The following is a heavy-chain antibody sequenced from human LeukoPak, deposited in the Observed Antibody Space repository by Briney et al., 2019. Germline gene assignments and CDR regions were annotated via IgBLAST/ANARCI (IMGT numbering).Heavy chain of an antibody. J-gene: IGHJ4*02. CDR1: DDSISRSSYY. CDR3: ARGLYDGGWFHFDS. D-gene: IGHD6-19*01. CDR2: IYSSGSA. V-gene: IGHV4-39*02. Sequence: SETLSLTCTVSDDSISRSSYYWAWIRQPPGKGLERIGNIYSSGSAYYTPSLSSRVIISIDTSKNHLSLELTSVTAADMAVYYCARGLYDGGWFHFDSWGQGSLVTVSS.